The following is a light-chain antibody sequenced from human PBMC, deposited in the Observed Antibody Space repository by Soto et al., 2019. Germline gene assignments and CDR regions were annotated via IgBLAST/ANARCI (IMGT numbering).Light chain of an antibody. CDR2: GAS. Sequence: EIVLTQSPGTLSLSPGETATLSCRASQSISSNHLTWYQQKPGQAPRLLISGASSRATVIPDRFSVSGSGTDLTLSISRLEPDDVEVYYCQQFGSSPNTFGQGTKLEIK. CDR3: QQFGSSPNT. V-gene: IGKV3-20*01. CDR1: QSISSNH. J-gene: IGKJ2*01.